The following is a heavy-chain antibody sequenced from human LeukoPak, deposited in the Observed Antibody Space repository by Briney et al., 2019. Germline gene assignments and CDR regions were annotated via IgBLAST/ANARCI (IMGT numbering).Heavy chain of an antibody. Sequence: SETLSLTCAVYGGSFSGYYWSWIRQPPGKGLEWIGEINHSGSTNYNPSLKSRVTISVDTSKNQFSLKLSSVTAADTAVYYCAIAYDSSGSDIWGQGTMVTVSS. CDR2: INHSGST. J-gene: IGHJ3*02. D-gene: IGHD3-22*01. V-gene: IGHV4-34*01. CDR3: AIAYDSSGSDI. CDR1: GGSFSGYY.